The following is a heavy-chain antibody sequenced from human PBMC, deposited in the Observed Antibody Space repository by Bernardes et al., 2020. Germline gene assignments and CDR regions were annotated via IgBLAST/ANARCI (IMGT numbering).Heavy chain of an antibody. V-gene: IGHV3-23*01. Sequence: GGSLRLSCAASGFTFSSYAMSWVRQAPGKGLEWVSAISGSGGSTYYADSVKGRFTISRDNSKNTLYLQMNSLRAEDTAVYYCAKDPRQRYCSGGSCYSNWFDPWGQGTLVTVSS. CDR1: GFTFSSYA. CDR2: ISGSGGST. CDR3: AKDPRQRYCSGGSCYSNWFDP. J-gene: IGHJ5*02. D-gene: IGHD2-15*01.